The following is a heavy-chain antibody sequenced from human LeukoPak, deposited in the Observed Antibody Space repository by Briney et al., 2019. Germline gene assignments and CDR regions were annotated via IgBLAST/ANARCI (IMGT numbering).Heavy chain of an antibody. J-gene: IGHJ4*02. V-gene: IGHV1-2*02. D-gene: IGHD2-15*01. CDR1: GYTFTGYY. CDR2: INPNSGGT. Sequence: ASVKVSCKASGYTFTGYYMHWVRRAPGQGLEWMGWINPNSGGTNYAQKLQGRVTMTRDTSISTAYMELSRLRSDDTAVYYCARDPPRAGGYYFDYWGQGTLVTVSS. CDR3: ARDPPRAGGYYFDY.